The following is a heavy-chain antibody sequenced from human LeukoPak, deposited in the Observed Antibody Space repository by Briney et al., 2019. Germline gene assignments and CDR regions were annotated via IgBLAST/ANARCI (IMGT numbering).Heavy chain of an antibody. CDR1: GHSFSSYW. V-gene: IGHV5-51*01. J-gene: IGHJ4*02. CDR3: ASRSNSGYEFFDY. Sequence: RGESLKISCKGSGHSFSSYWIGWVRQLPGKGLEWMGIIYPGDSDTRYNPSFQGQVTISADKSISTAYLQWSSLKASDTAMYYCASRSNSGYEFFDYWGQGTLVTVSS. CDR2: IYPGDSDT. D-gene: IGHD5-12*01.